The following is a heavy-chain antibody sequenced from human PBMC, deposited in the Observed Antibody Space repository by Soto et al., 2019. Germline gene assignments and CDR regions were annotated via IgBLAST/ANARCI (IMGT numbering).Heavy chain of an antibody. CDR1: GVSFSDYA. CDR3: AKRSPYSSGWYSPIFDY. CDR2: ISESGGST. V-gene: IGHV3-23*01. J-gene: IGHJ4*02. D-gene: IGHD6-13*01. Sequence: PGGSLKLSSAASGVSFSDYAMSWVRQAPGKGLEWVSVISESGGSTHYADSVRGRFTVSRDNSKNSLSLRMNSLRDEDTAVYFCAKRSPYSSGWYSPIFDYWGQGALVTVSS.